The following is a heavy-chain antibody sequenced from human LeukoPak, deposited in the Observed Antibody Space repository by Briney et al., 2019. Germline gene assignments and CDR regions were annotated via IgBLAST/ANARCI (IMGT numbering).Heavy chain of an antibody. D-gene: IGHD6-19*01. J-gene: IGHJ4*02. CDR1: GGSISSRTYY. V-gene: IGHV4-39*01. CDR3: ARHQPYSSGWYPDY. CDR2: IYYSGST. Sequence: SETLSLTCTVSGGSISSRTYYWGWIRQPPGKGFEWLGNIYYSGSTYCNPSLKSRVTISVDTSKNQFPLKLSSVTAADTAVYYCARHQPYSSGWYPDYWGQGTLVTVSS.